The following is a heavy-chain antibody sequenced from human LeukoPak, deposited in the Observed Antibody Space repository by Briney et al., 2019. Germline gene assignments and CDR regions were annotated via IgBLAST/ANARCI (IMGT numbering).Heavy chain of an antibody. V-gene: IGHV3-23*01. J-gene: IGHJ4*02. Sequence: GGSLRLSCAASGFTFSSDAMSWVRQAPGKGLEWVSAISGSGVSTYYADSVKGRFTISRDNSKNTLYLKMNSLRAEDTAVYYCAKRVIQLWPGYYFDYWGQGTLVTVSS. CDR3: AKRVIQLWPGYYFDY. CDR2: ISGSGVST. D-gene: IGHD5-18*01. CDR1: GFTFSSDA.